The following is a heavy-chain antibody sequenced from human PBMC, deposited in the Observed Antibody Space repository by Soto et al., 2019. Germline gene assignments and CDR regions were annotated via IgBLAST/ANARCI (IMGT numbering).Heavy chain of an antibody. CDR3: VRGGGGGLFDP. D-gene: IGHD2-15*01. Sequence: GGSLRLSCASSGFTFSDYYMSWIRQAPGKGLEWPSYISPGSRYPAYADSVKGRFTISRDNARRSLSLQMNSLTVDDTAIYYCVRGGGGGLFDPWGQGSMGTVSS. V-gene: IGHV3-11*06. CDR2: ISPGSRYP. CDR1: GFTFSDYY. J-gene: IGHJ5*02.